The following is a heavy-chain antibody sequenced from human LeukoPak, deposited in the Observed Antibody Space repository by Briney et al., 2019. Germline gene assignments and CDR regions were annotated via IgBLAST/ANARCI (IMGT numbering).Heavy chain of an antibody. CDR3: ATLRGVEDNMDV. Sequence: SETLSLTCTVSGGSVSSGNYYWSWIRQPAGKGLEWIGRIYTSGSTNYNPSLKSRVTISIDTSKNQFSLKLSSVTAADTAVYCCATLRGVEDNMDVWGQGTTVTVSS. V-gene: IGHV4-61*02. D-gene: IGHD3-10*01. J-gene: IGHJ6*02. CDR1: GGSVSSGNYY. CDR2: IYTSGST.